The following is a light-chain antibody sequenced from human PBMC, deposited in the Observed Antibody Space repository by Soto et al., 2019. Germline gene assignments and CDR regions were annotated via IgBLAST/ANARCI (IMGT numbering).Light chain of an antibody. CDR2: DVT. Sequence: QSALSQPRSMSASPGQSVTISCSGTSRDVGAYNYVSWYQHHPGKAPKLLIYDVTRRPSGVPDRFSGSKSGNTAALTISGLQTEDEADYYCCSHAGGYTWVFGGGTKVTVL. CDR3: CSHAGGYTWV. CDR1: SRDVGAYNY. V-gene: IGLV2-11*01. J-gene: IGLJ3*02.